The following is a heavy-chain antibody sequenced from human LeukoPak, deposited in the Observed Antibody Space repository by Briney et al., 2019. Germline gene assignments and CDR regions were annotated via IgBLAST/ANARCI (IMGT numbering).Heavy chain of an antibody. CDR1: GFTFSNYG. CDR3: ARASGSYDY. J-gene: IGHJ4*02. CDR2: IWYDGSNK. Sequence: GRSLRLSCAASGFTFSNYGMHWVRQTPGKGLEWVAVIWYDGSNKYYADSVKGRFSISRDNSKNTMYLQTNSLRAEDTAVYYCARASGSYDYWGQGTLVTVSS. D-gene: IGHD1-26*01. V-gene: IGHV3-33*01.